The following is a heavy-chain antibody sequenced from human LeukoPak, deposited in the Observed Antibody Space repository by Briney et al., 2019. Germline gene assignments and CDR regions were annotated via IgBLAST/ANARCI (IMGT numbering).Heavy chain of an antibody. D-gene: IGHD6-6*01. V-gene: IGHV3-23*01. CDR3: VKGSGGSRPYYFDY. CDR2: ITGSGGST. CDR1: GFTFSNYA. J-gene: IGHJ4*02. Sequence: GGSLRLSCAASGFTFSNYAMSWVRQAPGKGLEWVSAITGSGGSTYYADSVKGRFTTSRDNSKNTLYLQMNGLRVEETAVYYCVKGSGGSRPYYFDYWGQGTLVTVSS.